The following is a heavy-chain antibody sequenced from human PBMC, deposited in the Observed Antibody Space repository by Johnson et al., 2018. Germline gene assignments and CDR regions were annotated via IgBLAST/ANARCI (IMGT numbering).Heavy chain of an antibody. CDR2: IWYDGSDK. CDR1: GFIFSSYG. CDR3: ARDLGWYLSDAFDI. V-gene: IGHV3-33*01. D-gene: IGHD6-19*01. J-gene: IGHJ3*02. Sequence: QVQLVESGGGVVQPGRSLRLSCAASGFIFSSYGMHWVRQAPGKGLEWVAVIWYDGSDKYYVDSVKGRFTISRDNAKNSLYLQMNSLRAEDTAVYYCARDLGWYLSDAFDIWGQGTMVTVSS.